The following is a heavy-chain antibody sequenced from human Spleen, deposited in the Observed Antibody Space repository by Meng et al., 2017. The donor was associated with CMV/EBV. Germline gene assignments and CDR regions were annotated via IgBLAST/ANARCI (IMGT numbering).Heavy chain of an antibody. J-gene: IGHJ5*02. Sequence: SSGGYSWSWIRQHPGKGLEWIGYIYYSGSTYYNPSLKSRVTISVDTSKNQFSLKLSSVTAADTAVYYCARGGYCSSTSCYRLNWFDPWGQGTLVTVSS. CDR2: IYYSGST. CDR1: SSGGYS. V-gene: IGHV4-31*02. CDR3: ARGGYCSSTSCYRLNWFDP. D-gene: IGHD2-2*02.